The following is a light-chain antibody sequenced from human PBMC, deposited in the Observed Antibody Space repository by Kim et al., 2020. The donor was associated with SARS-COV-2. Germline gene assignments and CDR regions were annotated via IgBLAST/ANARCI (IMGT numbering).Light chain of an antibody. CDR3: QEYNSYSRT. J-gene: IGKJ1*01. CDR1: QSVSSY. Sequence: DIQMTQSPSTLSASVGDRVTITCRASQSVSSYLAWYQQKPGKAPNLLIYKASNLESGVPSRFSGSGSGTEFTLTISSLQPDDCATYYCQEYNSYSRTFGQGTKVDIK. V-gene: IGKV1-5*03. CDR2: KAS.